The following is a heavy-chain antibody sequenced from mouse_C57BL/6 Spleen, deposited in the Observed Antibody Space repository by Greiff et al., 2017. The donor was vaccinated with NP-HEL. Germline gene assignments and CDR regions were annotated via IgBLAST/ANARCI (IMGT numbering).Heavy chain of an antibody. D-gene: IGHD2-4*01. V-gene: IGHV1-66*01. CDR2: IYPGSGNT. CDR3: AGIYYDYRFDY. J-gene: IGHJ2*01. CDR1: GYSFTSYY. Sequence: VQLKQSGPELVKPGASVKISCKASGYSFTSYYIHWVKQRPGQGLEWIGWIYPGSGNTKYNEKFKGKATLTADTSSSTAYMQLSSLTSEDSAVYYCAGIYYDYRFDYWGQGTTLTVSS.